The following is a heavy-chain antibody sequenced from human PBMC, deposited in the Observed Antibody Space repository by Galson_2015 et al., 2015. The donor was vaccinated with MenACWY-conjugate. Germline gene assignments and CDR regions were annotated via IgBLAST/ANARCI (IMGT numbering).Heavy chain of an antibody. D-gene: IGHD3-3*01. CDR1: GFTFSTYW. Sequence: SLRLSCAASGFTFSTYWMSWVRQAPGKGLEWVANIKQDGSAKYYADSVKGRFTISRDNAKNSLYLQMNSLRAEDTAVYYCARAPELYDFWGGDYYYYYDGMDVWGQGTTVTVSS. CDR3: ARAPELYDFWGGDYYYYYDGMDV. J-gene: IGHJ6*02. V-gene: IGHV3-7*03. CDR2: IKQDGSAK.